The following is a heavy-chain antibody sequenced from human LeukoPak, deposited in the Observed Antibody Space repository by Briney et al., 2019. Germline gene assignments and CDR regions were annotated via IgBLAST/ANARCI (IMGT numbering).Heavy chain of an antibody. CDR1: GYTFTSYY. V-gene: IGHV1-46*01. D-gene: IGHD5-12*01. J-gene: IGHJ5*02. Sequence: ASVKVSCKASGYTFTSYYMHWVRQAPGQGLEWMGIINPSGGSTSYAQKFQGRVTMTRDMSTSTVYMELSSLRSEDTAVYYCAKEQRGYSGYAVGSCFDPWGQGTLVTVSS. CDR2: INPSGGST. CDR3: AKEQRGYSGYAVGSCFDP.